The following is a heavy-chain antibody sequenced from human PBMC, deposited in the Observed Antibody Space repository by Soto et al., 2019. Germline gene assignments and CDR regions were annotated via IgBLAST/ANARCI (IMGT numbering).Heavy chain of an antibody. CDR3: ARRSVLFYCYVGLLDLHSFPTRRSSDL. CDR1: QY. V-gene: IGHV4-34*01. Sequence: QYRIWTPESKGKGLEWIGEINHSGSTNYNPSLKSRVTISVDTSKNQFSLKLSSVTAADTAVYYCARRSVLFYCYVGLLDLHSFPTRRSSDL. D-gene: IGHD6-6*01. J-gene: IGHJ2*01. CDR2: INHSGST.